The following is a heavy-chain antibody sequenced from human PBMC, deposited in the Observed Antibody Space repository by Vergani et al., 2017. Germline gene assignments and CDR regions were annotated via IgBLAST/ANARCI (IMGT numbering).Heavy chain of an antibody. V-gene: IGHV4-4*03. Sequence: QVQLQESGPGLVKPPGTLSLTCAVSGDSISSNNCWTWVRQPPGKGLEWIGEICHTEDTKYSPSLKSRVTVSVDESRNLFSLRLNSVTAADTAVYYCARAKVVVSYYGSGSYYQLPKYYFDYWGQGTLVTVSS. J-gene: IGHJ4*02. CDR3: ARAKVVVSYYGSGSYYQLPKYYFDY. CDR2: ICHTEDT. D-gene: IGHD3-10*01. CDR1: GDSISSNNC.